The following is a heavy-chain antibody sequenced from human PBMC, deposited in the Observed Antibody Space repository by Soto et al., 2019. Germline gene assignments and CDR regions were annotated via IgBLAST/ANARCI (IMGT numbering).Heavy chain of an antibody. CDR3: AKDMSGYPPYYFDF. D-gene: IGHD3-3*01. CDR1: GFTFDNYA. Sequence: DVQLVESGGGLVQPGRSLRLSCVASGFTFDNYAMHWVRQVPGKGLEWVSGLNWNSGDIGYADSVKGRFTISRDNAENSLYLQMHSLRTDDTAFYYCAKDMSGYPPYYFDFWGQGTLVTVSS. V-gene: IGHV3-9*01. CDR2: LNWNSGDI. J-gene: IGHJ4*02.